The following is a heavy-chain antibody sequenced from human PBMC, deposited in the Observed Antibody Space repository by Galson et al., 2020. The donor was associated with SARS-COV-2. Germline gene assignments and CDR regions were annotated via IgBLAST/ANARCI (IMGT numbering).Heavy chain of an antibody. J-gene: IGHJ4*02. D-gene: IGHD1-26*01. CDR3: ARDGIVGATTGLVY. V-gene: IGHV3-33*01. CDR2: IWYDGSNK. Sequence: GGSLRLSCAASGFTFSSYGMHWVRQAPGKGLEWVAVIWYDGSNKYYADSGKGRFTISRDNSKNTLYLQMNSLRAEDTAVYYCARDGIVGATTGLVYWGQGTLVTVSS. CDR1: GFTFSSYG.